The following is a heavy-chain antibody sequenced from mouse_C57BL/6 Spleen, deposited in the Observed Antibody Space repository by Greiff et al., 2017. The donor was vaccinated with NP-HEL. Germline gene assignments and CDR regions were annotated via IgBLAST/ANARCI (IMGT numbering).Heavy chain of an antibody. J-gene: IGHJ4*01. D-gene: IGHD1-1*01. CDR3: ARPAYGTPYYAMDY. Sequence: QVQLQQSGAELVKPGASVKLSCKASGYTFTSYWMQWVKQRPGQGLEWIGEIDPSDSYTNYNQKFKGKATLTVDTSSSTAYMQLSSLTSEDSAVYYCARPAYGTPYYAMDYWGQGTSVTVSS. V-gene: IGHV1-50*01. CDR1: GYTFTSYW. CDR2: IDPSDSYT.